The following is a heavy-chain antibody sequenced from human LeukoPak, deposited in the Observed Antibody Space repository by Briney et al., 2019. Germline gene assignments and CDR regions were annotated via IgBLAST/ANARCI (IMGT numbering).Heavy chain of an antibody. V-gene: IGHV3-23*01. J-gene: IGHJ4*02. CDR1: GFTFHHYA. CDR3: ATHSLN. D-gene: IGHD2-15*01. CDR2: ISDSGGST. Sequence: PGGSLRLSCAASGFTFHHYAMHWVRQAPGKGLEWVSGISDSGGSTYYADSVKGRFTISRDNSRKTVFLQLNSLRAEDTAVYYCATHSLNWGQGTLVTVSS.